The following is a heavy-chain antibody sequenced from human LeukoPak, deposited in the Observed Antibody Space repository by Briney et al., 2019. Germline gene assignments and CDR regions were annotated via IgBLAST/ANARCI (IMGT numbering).Heavy chain of an antibody. CDR2: INPDSGGA. J-gene: IGHJ4*02. D-gene: IGHD3-22*01. CDR3: ARDPDDSSGDDY. Sequence: GASVKVSCKTSGFTFTGYYIHWVRQAPGQGFEWIGWINPDSGGADYAQKFQGRVTMTRDTSISTVYMELNSLTSDDTAVYYCARDPDDSSGDDYWGQGTLVTVSS. V-gene: IGHV1-2*02. CDR1: GFTFTGYY.